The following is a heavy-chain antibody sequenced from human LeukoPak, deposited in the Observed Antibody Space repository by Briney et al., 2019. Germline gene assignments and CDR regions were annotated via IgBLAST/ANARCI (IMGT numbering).Heavy chain of an antibody. CDR2: IYYTRST. CDR1: GGSISSSSYY. V-gene: IGHV4-39*01. J-gene: IGHJ2*01. Sequence: SETLSLTCTVSGGSISSSSYYWGWIRQPPGKGLEWIGSIYYTRSTYYNPSLKSRVTISVDTSKNQFSLKLTSVTAADTAVYYCARGATMIVVVIHDWYFDLWGRGTLVTVSS. D-gene: IGHD3-22*01. CDR3: ARGATMIVVVIHDWYFDL.